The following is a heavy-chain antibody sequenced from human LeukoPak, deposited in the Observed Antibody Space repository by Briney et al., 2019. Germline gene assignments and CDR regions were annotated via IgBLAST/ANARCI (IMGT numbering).Heavy chain of an antibody. CDR3: ARGQGRIAVAGRIDY. D-gene: IGHD6-19*01. CDR1: GGSISSYY. CDR2: INHSGST. V-gene: IGHV4-34*01. Sequence: ETLSLTCTVSGGSISSYYWSWIRQPPGKGLEWIGEINHSGSTNYNPSLKSRVTISVDTSKNQFSLKLSSVTAADTAVYYCARGQGRIAVAGRIDYWGQGTLVTVSS. J-gene: IGHJ4*02.